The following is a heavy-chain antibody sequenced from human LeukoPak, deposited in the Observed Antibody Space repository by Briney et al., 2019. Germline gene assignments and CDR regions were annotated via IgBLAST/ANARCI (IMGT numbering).Heavy chain of an antibody. CDR1: GGSISSSSYY. CDR3: ARLNKPGWFDP. V-gene: IGHV4-39*07. Sequence: SETLSLTSTVSGGSISSSSYYWGWSRQPPGKGLEWIGSIYYSGSTYYNPSLKSRVTISVDTSKNQFSLKLSSVTAADTAVYYCARLNKPGWFDPWGQGTLVTVSS. J-gene: IGHJ5*02. D-gene: IGHD1-14*01. CDR2: IYYSGST.